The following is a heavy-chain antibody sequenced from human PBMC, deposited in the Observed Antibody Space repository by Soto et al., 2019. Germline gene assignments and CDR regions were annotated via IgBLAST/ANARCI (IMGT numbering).Heavy chain of an antibody. Sequence: SETLSLTCTVSGGSISSGDYYWSWIRQPPGKGLEWIGYIYYSGSTYYNPSLKSRVTISVDTSKNQFSLKPSSVTAADTAVYYCARALIAAAGTLYYYYYGMDVWGQGTTVTVS. CDR3: ARALIAAAGTLYYYYYGMDV. CDR1: GGSISSGDYY. V-gene: IGHV4-30-4*01. CDR2: IYYSGST. D-gene: IGHD6-13*01. J-gene: IGHJ6*02.